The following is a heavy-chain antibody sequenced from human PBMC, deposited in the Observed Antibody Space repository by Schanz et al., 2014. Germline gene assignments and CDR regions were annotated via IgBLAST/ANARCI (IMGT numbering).Heavy chain of an antibody. V-gene: IGHV1-18*01. CDR3: AKAEYDILTDSYSRLDP. D-gene: IGHD3-9*01. Sequence: QVQLVQSGAEVKKPGASVKVSCKASGYTFTSYGISWVRQAPGQGLEWMGWISAYNGNTKYPQNFQGRVTITRDTSASTAYMELRSLRSDDTAVYYCAKAEYDILTDSYSRLDPWGQGTLVTVSS. CDR1: GYTFTSYG. J-gene: IGHJ5*02. CDR2: ISAYNGNT.